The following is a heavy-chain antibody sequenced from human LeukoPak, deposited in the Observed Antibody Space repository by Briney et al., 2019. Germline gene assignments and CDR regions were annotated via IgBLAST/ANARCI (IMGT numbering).Heavy chain of an antibody. CDR2: ISGSGGST. CDR1: GFTFSSYA. CDR3: AKGPHYYGSGSSAPFDY. J-gene: IGHJ4*02. Sequence: GGSLRLSCAASGFTFSSYAMSWVRQAPGKGLEWVSAISGSGGSTYYADSVKGRFTISRDNSKNTLYLQMNSLRAEDTAVYYCAKGPHYYGSGSSAPFDYWGQGTLVTVSS. V-gene: IGHV3-23*01. D-gene: IGHD3-10*01.